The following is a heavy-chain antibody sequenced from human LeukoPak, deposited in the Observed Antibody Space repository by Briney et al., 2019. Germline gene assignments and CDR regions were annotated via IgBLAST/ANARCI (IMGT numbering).Heavy chain of an antibody. D-gene: IGHD6-19*01. V-gene: IGHV3-66*04. J-gene: IGHJ4*02. CDR2: IYSGGST. CDR1: GFTVSSNY. CDR3: ARHGRSDITVAGTRAFDY. Sequence: GGSLRLSCAASGFTVSSNYMSWVRQAPGKGLEWVSVIYSGGSTYYADSVKGRFTISRDNSKNTLYLQMNSLRAEDTAVYYCARHGRSDITVAGTRAFDYWGQGTLVTVSS.